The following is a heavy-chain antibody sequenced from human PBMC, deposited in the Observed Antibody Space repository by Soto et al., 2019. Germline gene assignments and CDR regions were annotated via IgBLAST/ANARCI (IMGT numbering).Heavy chain of an antibody. CDR1: GYNFATYG. CDR3: TRDTGVGAYGPQLYGMDV. J-gene: IGHJ6*02. D-gene: IGHD3-10*01. CDR2: IAAYNDHR. Sequence: QVQLVQSGVEVRKPGAAVEVSCEASGYNFATYGISWVRQAPGRWLEWMGWIAAYNDHRIYAQNVQGRVTMTTDTSTNTANMELRGLTSDDTAVYYCTRDTGVGAYGPQLYGMDVWGQGTTVIVSS. V-gene: IGHV1-18*01.